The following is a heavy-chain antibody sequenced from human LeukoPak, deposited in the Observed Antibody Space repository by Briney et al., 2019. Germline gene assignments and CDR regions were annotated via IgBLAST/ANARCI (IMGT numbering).Heavy chain of an antibody. CDR3: AKFGYSSGWYRIWAY. CDR2: ISGSGGSA. J-gene: IGHJ4*02. D-gene: IGHD6-19*01. Sequence: GGSLRLSRAASGFTFSSFEMGWVRQAPGKGLEWVSGISGSGGSASYADSVKGRFTISRHNSRYSLSLQMNSMRAEDTAVYDCAKFGYSSGWYRIWAYWGQGTLVTVSS. V-gene: IGHV3-23*01. CDR1: GFTFSSFE.